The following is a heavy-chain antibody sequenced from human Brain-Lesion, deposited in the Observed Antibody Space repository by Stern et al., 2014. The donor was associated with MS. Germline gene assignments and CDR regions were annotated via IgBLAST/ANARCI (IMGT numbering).Heavy chain of an antibody. CDR3: ARVAALAMPLQYNWFDP. Sequence: QLQLQESGPGLVKPSQTLSLTCSVSGDSTSSGGYYWSWIRQHPGKALQWSGNIYYSGNTYYNPSLNSLVTISVDMSKNQFSLNLNSVTAADTAVYFCARVAALAMPLQYNWFDPWGQGSLVTVSS. CDR2: IYYSGNT. D-gene: IGHD2-2*01. V-gene: IGHV4-31*01. J-gene: IGHJ5*02. CDR1: GDSTSSGGYY.